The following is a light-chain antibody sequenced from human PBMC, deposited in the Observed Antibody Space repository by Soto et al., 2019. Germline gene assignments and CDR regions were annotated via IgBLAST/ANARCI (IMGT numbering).Light chain of an antibody. Sequence: VVLTQCPATLSLSPGERATLSCRSSLSVSVYLDWYQQKPGQAPRLLISDASNRATGIPARFSGSGSGTDFTLTISSLRPQDFAVYYCHQRQYWPPITFGQGTRLEIK. J-gene: IGKJ5*01. CDR3: HQRQYWPPIT. V-gene: IGKV3-11*01. CDR2: DAS. CDR1: LSVSVY.